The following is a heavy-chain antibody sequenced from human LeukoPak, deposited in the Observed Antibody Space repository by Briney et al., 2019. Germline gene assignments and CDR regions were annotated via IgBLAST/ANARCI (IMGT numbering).Heavy chain of an antibody. V-gene: IGHV3-53*04. D-gene: IGHD7-27*01. J-gene: IGHJ6*02. CDR3: ARDLGHTRYYYGMDV. Sequence: GGSLRLSCAASGFTVSSNYMSWVRQAPGKGLEWVSVIYSGGSTYYADSVKGRFTISRHNSKNTLYLQMNSLRAEGTAVYYCARDLGHTRYYYGMDVWGQGTTVTVSS. CDR2: IYSGGST. CDR1: GFTVSSNY.